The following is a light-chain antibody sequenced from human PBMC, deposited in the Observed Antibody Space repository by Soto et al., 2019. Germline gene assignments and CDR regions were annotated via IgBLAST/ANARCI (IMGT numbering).Light chain of an antibody. J-gene: IGKJ2*01. CDR2: GAS. CDR3: QQYNNWPPYT. CDR1: QSVSSN. Sequence: EIVMTQSPATLSVSPGERATLSCRASQSVSSNLAWYQQKPGQAPRLLIYGASTRATGIPARFGGSGSGTECTLTISSLQSEDFSVYYCQQYNNWPPYTFGQGTKLEIK. V-gene: IGKV3-15*01.